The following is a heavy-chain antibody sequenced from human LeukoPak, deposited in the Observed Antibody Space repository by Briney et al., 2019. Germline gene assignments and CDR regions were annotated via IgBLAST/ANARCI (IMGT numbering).Heavy chain of an antibody. CDR1: GGTFSSYA. CDR3: ARDLDPWTTVTSGHDNY. Sequence: SVKVSCMASGGTFSSYAISWVRQAPGQGLEWMGGIIPIFGTANYAQKFQGRVTITADESTSTAYMELSSLRSEDTAVYYCARDLDPWTTVTSGHDNYWGQGTLVTVSS. V-gene: IGHV1-69*13. D-gene: IGHD4-11*01. CDR2: IIPIFGTA. J-gene: IGHJ4*02.